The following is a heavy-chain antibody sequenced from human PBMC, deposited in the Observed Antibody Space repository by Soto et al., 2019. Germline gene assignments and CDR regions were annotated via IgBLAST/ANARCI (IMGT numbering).Heavy chain of an antibody. D-gene: IGHD6-19*01. CDR2: ISSSSSTI. CDR3: ARDSPPGWHVAY. V-gene: IGHV3-48*02. Sequence: EAQLVESGGGLVQPGGSLRLSCAASEFTFSSYSMNWVRQAPGKGLEWISYISSSSSTIYYADSVRGRFTISIDNAKNSLYLQMTSLSDEDTAVYYCARDSPPGWHVAYWGQGTLVTVSS. J-gene: IGHJ4*02. CDR1: EFTFSSYS.